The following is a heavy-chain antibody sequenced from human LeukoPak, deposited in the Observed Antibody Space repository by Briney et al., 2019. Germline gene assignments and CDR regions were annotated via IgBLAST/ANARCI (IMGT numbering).Heavy chain of an antibody. J-gene: IGHJ4*02. D-gene: IGHD3-3*01. CDR1: GYTFTSYG. Sequence: GASVKVSRKASGYTFTSYGISWVRQAPGQGLEWRGWISAYNGNTNYAQKLQGRVTVTTDTSTSTANMELRSLRSDDTAVYYCARGHYDFWSGHLAIDYWGQGTLVTVSS. CDR3: ARGHYDFWSGHLAIDY. V-gene: IGHV1-18*01. CDR2: ISAYNGNT.